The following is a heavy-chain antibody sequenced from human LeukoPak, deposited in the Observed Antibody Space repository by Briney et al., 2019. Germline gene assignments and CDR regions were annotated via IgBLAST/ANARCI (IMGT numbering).Heavy chain of an antibody. Sequence: GGSLEISCQGSGSSFTSYWIGWVRQLPGKGLEWMGIIYPGDSDTRYSPSFQGQVPISADKSISTAFLQWSSLKASDTAMYYCARHYDILTGPNHWGQGTLVTVSS. J-gene: IGHJ4*02. CDR1: GSSFTSYW. D-gene: IGHD3-9*01. CDR2: IYPGDSDT. CDR3: ARHYDILTGPNH. V-gene: IGHV5-51*01.